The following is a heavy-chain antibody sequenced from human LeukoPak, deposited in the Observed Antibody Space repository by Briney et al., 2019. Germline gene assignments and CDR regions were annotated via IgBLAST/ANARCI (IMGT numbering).Heavy chain of an antibody. CDR1: GYSISSGYY. CDR3: ARGNGGSSNWFGP. CDR2: IYYSGST. Sequence: SETLSLTCTVSGYSISSGYYWGWIRQPPGKGLEWIGYIYYSGSTNYNPSLKSRVTISVDTSKNQLSLKVRSVTAADTAVYYCARGNGGSSNWFGPWGQGILVTVSS. J-gene: IGHJ5*02. D-gene: IGHD4-23*01. V-gene: IGHV4-38-2*02.